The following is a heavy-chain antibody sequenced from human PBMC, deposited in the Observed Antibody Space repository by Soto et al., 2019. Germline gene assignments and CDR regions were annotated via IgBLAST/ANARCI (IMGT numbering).Heavy chain of an antibody. Sequence: EVQLLESGGGLVQPGGSPRLSCAASGFSFSSYAMNWVRQAPGKGLEWVTTINGGSTTYYADSVKGRFTISRDNSKNTLYLQMNGLRAEDTAVYYCAKDKDWSGVYGMDVWGQGTTVTVSS. CDR3: AKDKDWSGVYGMDV. D-gene: IGHD3-3*01. CDR1: GFSFSSYA. V-gene: IGHV3-23*01. CDR2: INGGSTT. J-gene: IGHJ6*02.